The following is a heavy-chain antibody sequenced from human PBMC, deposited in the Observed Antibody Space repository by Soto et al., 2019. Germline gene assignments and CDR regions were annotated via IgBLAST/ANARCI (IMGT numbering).Heavy chain of an antibody. Sequence: KSSETLSLTCTVSGGSISSYYWSWTRQPPGKGLEWIGYIYYSGSTNYNPSLKSRVTISVDTSKNQFSLKLSSVTAADTAVYYCARGRGSGSSFYYYGMDVWGQGTTVTVSS. J-gene: IGHJ6*02. CDR3: ARGRGSGSSFYYYGMDV. CDR2: IYYSGST. V-gene: IGHV4-59*01. CDR1: GGSISSYY. D-gene: IGHD3-10*01.